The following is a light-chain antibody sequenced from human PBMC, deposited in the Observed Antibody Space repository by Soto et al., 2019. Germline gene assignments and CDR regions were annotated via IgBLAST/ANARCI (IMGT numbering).Light chain of an antibody. J-gene: IGKJ5*01. V-gene: IGKV3-20*01. Sequence: EVVLTQSPAILSLSPGERATLSCRASQSVSSSYLAWYQQKPGQAPRLLIYGASSRATGIPDRFSGSGSGTDFTLTINRLEPEDFAVYYCQQYGSSITFGQGTRLEIK. CDR3: QQYGSSIT. CDR2: GAS. CDR1: QSVSSSY.